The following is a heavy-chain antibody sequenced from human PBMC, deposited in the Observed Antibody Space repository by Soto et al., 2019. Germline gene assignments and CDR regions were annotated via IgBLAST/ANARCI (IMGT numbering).Heavy chain of an antibody. V-gene: IGHV4-34*01. Sequence: SETLSLTCAVYGGSFSGYYWSWIRQPPGKGLEWIGEINHSGSTNYNPSLKSRVTISVDTSKNQFSLKLSSVTAADTAVYYCARLKIVVVPAAIYYYYYYMDVRAKRTTVTGSS. D-gene: IGHD2-2*02. CDR2: INHSGST. CDR3: ARLKIVVVPAAIYYYYYYMDV. J-gene: IGHJ6*03. CDR1: GGSFSGYY.